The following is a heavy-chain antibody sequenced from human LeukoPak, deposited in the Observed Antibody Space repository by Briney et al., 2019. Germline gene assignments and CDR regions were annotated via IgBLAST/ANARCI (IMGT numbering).Heavy chain of an antibody. Sequence: GGSLRLSCAASGFTFSSYGMHWVRQAPGKGLEWVAFIRYDGSNKYYADSVKGRFTISRDNSKNTLYLQMNSLRAEDTAVYYCAKDFEAWQTTVTSHFDYWGQGTLVTVSS. V-gene: IGHV3-30*02. CDR2: IRYDGSNK. D-gene: IGHD4-11*01. CDR1: GFTFSSYG. J-gene: IGHJ4*02. CDR3: AKDFEAWQTTVTSHFDY.